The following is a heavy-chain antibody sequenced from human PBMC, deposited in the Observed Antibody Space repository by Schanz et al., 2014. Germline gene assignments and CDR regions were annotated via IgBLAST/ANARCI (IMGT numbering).Heavy chain of an antibody. CDR1: EFSFSSFG. D-gene: IGHD1-7*01. V-gene: IGHV3-48*01. CDR3: AMGGYQLHH. Sequence: EVQLVESGGGLVQPRGSLRLSCAASEFSFSSFGMNWVRQAPGKGLEWISSRYINSGSTQYAGSVKGRYIISRDSSKNTLFLQTNSLRAEDTAVYYCAMGGYQLHHWGQGTLVTVSS. CDR2: RYINSGST. J-gene: IGHJ4*02.